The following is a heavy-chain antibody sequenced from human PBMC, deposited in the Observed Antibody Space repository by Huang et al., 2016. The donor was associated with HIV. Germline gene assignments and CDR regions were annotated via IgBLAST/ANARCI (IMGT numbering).Heavy chain of an antibody. CDR3: AAQWELRGGVDF. D-gene: IGHD1-26*01. J-gene: IGHJ4*02. V-gene: IGHV3-53*01. CDR2: IYSDDST. CDR1: GFTVSSNY. Sequence: EVQLVESGGGLIQPGGSLRLSCAASGFTVSSNYMSWVRQAPGKGLEWFSVIYSDDSTYFADSVKGRFTISRDNSKNTLYLQMNSLRAEDTAVYYCAAQWELRGGVDFWGQGTLVTVSS.